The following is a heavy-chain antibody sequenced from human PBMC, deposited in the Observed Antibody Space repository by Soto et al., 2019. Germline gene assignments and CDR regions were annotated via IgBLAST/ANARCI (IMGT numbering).Heavy chain of an antibody. CDR3: ARGPSGYDSGYYDY. Sequence: SETLSLTCTVSGGSISSGGYYWSWIRQHPGKGLEWIGYIYYSGSTYYNPSLKSRVTISVDTSKNHFSLKLSSVTAADTAVYYCARGPSGYDSGYYDYWGQGTLVTVSS. V-gene: IGHV4-31*03. D-gene: IGHD5-12*01. J-gene: IGHJ4*02. CDR2: IYYSGST. CDR1: GGSISSGGYY.